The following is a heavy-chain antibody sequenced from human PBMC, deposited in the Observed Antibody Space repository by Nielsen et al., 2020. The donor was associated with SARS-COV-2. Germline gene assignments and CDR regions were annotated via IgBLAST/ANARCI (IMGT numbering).Heavy chain of an antibody. Sequence: GESLKISCAASGFTFSSYGMHWVRQAPGKGLEWVAVISYDGSNKYYADSVKGRFTISRDNSKNTLYLQMNSLRAEDTAVYYCAKDTGRGSSWYYFDYWGQGTLVTVSS. CDR1: GFTFSSYG. CDR3: AKDTGRGSSWYYFDY. CDR2: ISYDGSNK. V-gene: IGHV3-30*18. D-gene: IGHD6-13*01. J-gene: IGHJ4*02.